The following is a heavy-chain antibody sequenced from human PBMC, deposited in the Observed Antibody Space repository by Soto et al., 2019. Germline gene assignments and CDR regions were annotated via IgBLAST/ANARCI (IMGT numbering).Heavy chain of an antibody. D-gene: IGHD2-15*01. V-gene: IGHV3-64D*06. CDR2: ISGNGGNT. CDR1: GFTFSHRS. Sequence: GGSLRLSCSGSGFTFSHRSLYWVRQAPGKGLRYVSAISGNGGNTHYAASVRGRFTISRDNSKNTVFLQMSGLGVADSAVYYCVKVSGYCTGGSCFSYFDYWGQGALVTVSS. CDR3: VKVSGYCTGGSCFSYFDY. J-gene: IGHJ4*02.